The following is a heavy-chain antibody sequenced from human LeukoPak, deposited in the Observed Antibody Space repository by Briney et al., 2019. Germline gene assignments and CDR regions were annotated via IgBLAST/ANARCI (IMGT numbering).Heavy chain of an antibody. CDR3: ARGERFDY. J-gene: IGHJ4*02. CDR2: IYPGASDT. D-gene: IGHD1-1*01. Sequence: GESLKISCKGSGYRFTSYWIGWLRQMPGKGLECMGIIYPGASDTRYGPSFQGQVTISADKSISTAYLQWSSVKASDTAMYYCARGERFDYWGQGTLVTVSS. CDR1: GYRFTSYW. V-gene: IGHV5-51*01.